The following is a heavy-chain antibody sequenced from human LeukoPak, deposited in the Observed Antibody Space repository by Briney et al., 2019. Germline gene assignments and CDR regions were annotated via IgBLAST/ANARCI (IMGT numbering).Heavy chain of an antibody. CDR2: IYYTGST. D-gene: IGHD3-10*01. CDR3: ARAPRMVRGIIASDFDS. J-gene: IGHJ4*02. Sequence: SETLSLTCTVSGGSISSYYWSWIRQHPGKGLEWIGYIYYTGSTYHNPSLKSRITLSVDTSKNQFSLKLSSVTAADTAVYYCARAPRMVRGIIASDFDSWGQGTLVTVSS. CDR1: GGSISSYY. V-gene: IGHV4-59*06.